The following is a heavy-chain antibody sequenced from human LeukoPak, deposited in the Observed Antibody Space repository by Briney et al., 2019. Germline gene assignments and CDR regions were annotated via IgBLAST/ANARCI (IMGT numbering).Heavy chain of an antibody. CDR1: GYSFTSYW. V-gene: IGHV5-51*01. CDR3: ARQLRYYDSSGYGTNDY. D-gene: IGHD3-22*01. Sequence: GESLKLSCKGSGYSFTSYWIGWVRQMPGKGLEWMGIIYPGDSDTRYSPSFQGQVTISADKSISTAYLQWSSLKASDTAMYYCARQLRYYDSSGYGTNDYWGQGTLVPVSS. CDR2: IYPGDSDT. J-gene: IGHJ4*02.